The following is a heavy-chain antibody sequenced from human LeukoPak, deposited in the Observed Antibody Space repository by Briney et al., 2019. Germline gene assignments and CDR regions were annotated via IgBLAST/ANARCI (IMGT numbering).Heavy chain of an antibody. J-gene: IGHJ4*02. Sequence: SETLSLTCTVSGGSISSSSYYWGWIRQPPGKGLEWIGSIYYSGSTYYNPSLKSRVTISVDTSKNQFSLKLSSVTAADTAVYYCARGGIVGAYYFDYWGQGTLVTVSS. CDR3: ARGGIVGAYYFDY. CDR2: IYYSGST. V-gene: IGHV4-39*01. CDR1: GGSISSSSYY. D-gene: IGHD1-26*01.